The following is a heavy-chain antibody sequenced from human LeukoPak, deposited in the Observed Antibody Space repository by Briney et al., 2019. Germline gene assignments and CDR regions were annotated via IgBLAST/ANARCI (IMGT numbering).Heavy chain of an antibody. CDR2: ISSASSYI. CDR1: GFTFRSYG. CDR3: AKDPGYYGSGSTNWFDP. D-gene: IGHD3-10*01. J-gene: IGHJ5*02. Sequence: SGGSLRLSCTASGFTFRSYGMNWLRQAPGKGLEWVSSISSASSYIYYADSVKGRFTISRDNAKNSLYLKMNSLRAEDTSVYYCAKDPGYYGSGSTNWFDPWGQGTLVTVSS. V-gene: IGHV3-21*01.